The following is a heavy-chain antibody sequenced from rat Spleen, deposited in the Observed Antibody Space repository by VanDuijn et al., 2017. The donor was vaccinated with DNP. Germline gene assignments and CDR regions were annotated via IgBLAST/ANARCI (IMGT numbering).Heavy chain of an antibody. CDR1: GFSLTTYS. V-gene: IGHV2-8*01. CDR3: TRDQDYYYDGSYYPTMDA. CDR2: MWYDGDT. D-gene: IGHD1-12*02. J-gene: IGHJ4*01. Sequence: QVQLTESGPGLVQPSETLSLTCTVSGFSLTTYSVTWVRQPSGKGPEWMGRMWYDGDTAYNSALKSRLSITRDTSKNQVFLKMNSLQTDDTGTYYCTRDQDYYYDGSYYPTMDAWGQGTSVTVSS.